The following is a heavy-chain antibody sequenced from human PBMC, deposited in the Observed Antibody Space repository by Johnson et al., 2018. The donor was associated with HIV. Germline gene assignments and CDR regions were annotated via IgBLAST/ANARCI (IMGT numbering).Heavy chain of an antibody. CDR2: ISYDGSNK. V-gene: IGHV3-30*04. Sequence: QVQLVESGGGVVQPGRSLRLSCAASGFTFSSYAMHWVRQAPGKGLEWVAVISYDGSNKYYADSVKGRFTISRDNSKNTLYLQMNSLRAEDTAVYYCARDTEEYSGYYCGDAFDIWCQGKMVTVSS. D-gene: IGHD5-12*01. CDR1: GFTFSSYA. J-gene: IGHJ3*02. CDR3: ARDTEEYSGYYCGDAFDI.